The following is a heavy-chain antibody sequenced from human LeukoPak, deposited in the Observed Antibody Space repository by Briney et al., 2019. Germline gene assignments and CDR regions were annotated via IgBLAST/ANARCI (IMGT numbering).Heavy chain of an antibody. D-gene: IGHD6-13*01. J-gene: IGHJ4*02. CDR1: GYSFTSHY. V-gene: IGHV1-46*01. CDR2: INPGGDST. CDR3: ARQPRDISSWYYFDN. Sequence: ASVTVSCKASGYSFTSHYIHWLRQAPGQGLEWVGMINPGGDSTSYAQKFQDRVSMTRDTSTSTVYMELSSLISADTAVYYCARQPRDISSWYYFDNWGQGTLVTVSS.